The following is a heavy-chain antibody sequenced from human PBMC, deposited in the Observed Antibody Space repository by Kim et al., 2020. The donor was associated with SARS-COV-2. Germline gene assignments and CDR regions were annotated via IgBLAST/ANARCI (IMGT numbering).Heavy chain of an antibody. CDR2: ISSSSSYI. Sequence: GGSLRLSCAASGFTFSSYNMNWVRQAPGKGLEWVSSISSSSSYIYCADSLKGRFTISRDNAKNSLYLQMNSLRAEDTAVYYCARAFSPDNRASSFYYWC. V-gene: IGHV3-21*01. D-gene: IGHD3-16*02. J-gene: IGHJ4*01. CDR3: ARAFSPDNRASSFYY. CDR1: GFTFSSYN.